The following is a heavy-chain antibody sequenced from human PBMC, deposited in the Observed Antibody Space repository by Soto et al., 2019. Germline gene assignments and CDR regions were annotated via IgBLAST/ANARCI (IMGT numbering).Heavy chain of an antibody. CDR2: VYHGGSI. D-gene: IGHD3-10*01. CDR3: VRGRYGSEIH. V-gene: IGHV3-53*04. Sequence: EVRLVESGGGLVQPGGSLRLSCAASGFSVSSNYMTWVRQAPGKGLEWVSLVYHGGSIHYAASVKGRFTISTHSSQSTLFLQMNSLRTEDTATYYCVRGRYGSEIHWGQGTKVTVSS. CDR1: GFSVSSNY. J-gene: IGHJ4*02.